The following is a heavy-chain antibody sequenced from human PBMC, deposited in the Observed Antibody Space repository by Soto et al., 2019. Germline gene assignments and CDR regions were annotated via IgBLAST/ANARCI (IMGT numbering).Heavy chain of an antibody. J-gene: IGHJ2*01. V-gene: IGHV3-30*18. CDR1: GFTFSSYG. D-gene: IGHD6-19*01. CDR2: ISYDASNK. CDR3: AKTHGPGIAVAGTDWYFDL. Sequence: QVQLVESGGGVVQPGRSLRLSCAASGFTFSSYGIHWVRQAPGKGLEWVAFISYDASNKDYADSVKGRFTISRDNSRNTLYLQMNSLRAEDTAVYFCAKTHGPGIAVAGTDWYFDLWGRGTLVTVSS.